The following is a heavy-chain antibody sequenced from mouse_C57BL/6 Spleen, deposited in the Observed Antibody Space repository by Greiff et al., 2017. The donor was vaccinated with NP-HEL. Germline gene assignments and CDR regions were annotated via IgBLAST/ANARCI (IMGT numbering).Heavy chain of an antibody. CDR2: IDPETGGT. D-gene: IGHD1-1*01. Sequence: QVQLQQSGAELVRPGASVTLSCKASGYTFTDYEMHWVKQTPVHGLEWIGAIDPETGGTAYNQKFKGKAILTADKSSSTAYMELRSLTSEDSAVYYCTRSGGSSYADYWGQGTTLTVSS. J-gene: IGHJ2*01. CDR1: GYTFTDYE. CDR3: TRSGGSSYADY. V-gene: IGHV1-15*01.